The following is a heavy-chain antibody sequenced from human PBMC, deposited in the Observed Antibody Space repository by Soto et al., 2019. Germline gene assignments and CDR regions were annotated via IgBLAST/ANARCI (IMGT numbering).Heavy chain of an antibody. D-gene: IGHD6-19*01. CDR3: AGGVGSGRWAFDI. Sequence: SETLSLTCTVSGGSINNINYYWGWIRQPPGKGLEWIGSIYYSGNNYYNPSLKSRVTISVDTSTNQFSLKLNSVTAADTAVYYGAGGVGSGRWAFDIWGKGTRVTVSS. CDR1: GGSINNINYY. CDR2: IYYSGNN. V-gene: IGHV4-39*01. J-gene: IGHJ3*02.